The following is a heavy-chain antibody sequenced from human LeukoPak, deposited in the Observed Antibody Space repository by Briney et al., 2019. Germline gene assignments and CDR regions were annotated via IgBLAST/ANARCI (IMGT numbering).Heavy chain of an antibody. D-gene: IGHD5-18*01. V-gene: IGHV3-23*01. Sequence: GGSLRLSCAASGFTFSSYAMSWVRQAPGKGLEWVSAISGSGGSTYYADSVKGRFTISRDNSKTTLYLQMNSLRAEDTAVYSCAKARNKYSYGSGGGYWGQGTLVTVSS. CDR1: GFTFSSYA. J-gene: IGHJ4*02. CDR3: AKARNKYSYGSGGGY. CDR2: ISGSGGST.